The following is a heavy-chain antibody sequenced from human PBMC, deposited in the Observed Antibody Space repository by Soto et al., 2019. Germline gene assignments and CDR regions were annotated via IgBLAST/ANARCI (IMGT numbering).Heavy chain of an antibody. D-gene: IGHD3-22*01. Sequence: PSETLSLTCTVSGGSITNYYWSWIRQPPGKGLEWIGYIYYSGRTSYNPSLKSRVTISVDTSKNQFSLKLSSVTAADTAVYYCAKYYYDSNTYFYRWFDPWGQGTLVTVSS. CDR1: GGSITNYY. CDR3: AKYYYDSNTYFYRWFDP. V-gene: IGHV4-59*08. CDR2: IYYSGRT. J-gene: IGHJ5*02.